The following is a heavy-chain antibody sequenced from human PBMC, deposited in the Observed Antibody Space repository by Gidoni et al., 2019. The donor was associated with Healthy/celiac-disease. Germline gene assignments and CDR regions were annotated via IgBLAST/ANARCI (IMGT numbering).Heavy chain of an antibody. CDR1: GFTVSRNY. J-gene: IGHJ3*02. CDR2: IYSGGST. CDR3: ARSKDSSSSFGVSDHDAFDI. Sequence: EVQLVEPGGGLIQPGGSLRPSCPASGFTVSRNYMSWVRPAPGKGLAWVSVIYSGGSTYYADSVKGRFTISRDNSKNTLYLQMNSLRAEDTAVYYCARSKDSSSSFGVSDHDAFDIWGQGTMVTVSS. V-gene: IGHV3-53*01. D-gene: IGHD6-6*01.